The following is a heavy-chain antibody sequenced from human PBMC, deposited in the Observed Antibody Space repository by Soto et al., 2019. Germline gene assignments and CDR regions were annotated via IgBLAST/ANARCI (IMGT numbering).Heavy chain of an antibody. CDR2: ISGSRGSTT. D-gene: IGHD2-2*01. Sequence: GPLRPSGAASVFTFIDYGLSWVRQAPGKGLEWVSSISGSRGSTTYYAGSVKGRFTISRDNSKNTLYLQMNSLRVEDTAVYYCAQDRGCSGSTCYQAYWGPGTLVTVSS. CDR1: VFTFIDYG. V-gene: IGHV3-23*01. J-gene: IGHJ4*02. CDR3: AQDRGCSGSTCYQAY.